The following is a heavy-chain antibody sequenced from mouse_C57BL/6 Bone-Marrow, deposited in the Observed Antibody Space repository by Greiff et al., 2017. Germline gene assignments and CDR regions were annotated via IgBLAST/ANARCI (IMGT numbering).Heavy chain of an antibody. Sequence: DVQLQESGGGLVKPGGSLKLSCAASGFTFSSYAMSWVRQTPEKRLEWVATISDGGSYTYYPDNVKGRFTISRDNAKNNLYLQMSHLKSEDTAMYYCARRATMVTYWYFDVWGTGTTVTVSS. CDR2: ISDGGSYT. CDR3: ARRATMVTYWYFDV. J-gene: IGHJ1*03. V-gene: IGHV5-4*01. D-gene: IGHD2-2*01. CDR1: GFTFSSYA.